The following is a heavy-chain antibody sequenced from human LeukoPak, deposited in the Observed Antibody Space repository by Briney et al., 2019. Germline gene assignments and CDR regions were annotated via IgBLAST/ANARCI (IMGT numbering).Heavy chain of an antibody. CDR1: GGSISSSSHY. CDR2: IKGDGSEK. CDR3: ARGSAYHIY. J-gene: IGHJ4*02. Sequence: ETLSLTCTVSGGSISSSSHYWGWIRQPPGKGLEWVANIKGDGSEKYYVDSVEGRFTVSRDNAKNSLYLQMNSLRAEDTAVYYCARGSAYHIYWGQGTLVTVSS. D-gene: IGHD1-14*01. V-gene: IGHV3-7*01.